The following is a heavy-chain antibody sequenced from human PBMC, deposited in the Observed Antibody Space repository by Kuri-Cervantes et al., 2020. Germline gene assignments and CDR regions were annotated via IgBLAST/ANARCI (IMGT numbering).Heavy chain of an antibody. V-gene: IGHV4-59*08. CDR3: ACIKLDYYYYMGV. Sequence: SETLSLTCTVSGGSMNFYYWNWIRQSPGKGLEWIGYIYYTGSTNYNPSLKSRVTISVDTSKNQFSLKLSSVTAADTAVYYCACIKLDYYYYMGVWGKGTTVTVSS. CDR2: IYYTGST. D-gene: IGHD1-1*01. J-gene: IGHJ6*03. CDR1: GGSMNFYY.